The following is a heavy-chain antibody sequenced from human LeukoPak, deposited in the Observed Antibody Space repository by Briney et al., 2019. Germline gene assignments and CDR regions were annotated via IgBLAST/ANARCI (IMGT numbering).Heavy chain of an antibody. J-gene: IGHJ5*02. CDR1: GYTFTDYY. D-gene: IGHD3-22*01. V-gene: IGHV1-69-2*01. CDR3: ARVFNYYDSSGYPHQT. CDR2: VDPEDGET. Sequence: ASVKVSCKVSGYTFTDYYMHWVQQAPGKGLEWMGLVDPEDGETIYAEKFQGRVTMTTDTSTSTAYMELRSLRSDDTAVYYCARVFNYYDSSGYPHQTWGQGTLVTVSS.